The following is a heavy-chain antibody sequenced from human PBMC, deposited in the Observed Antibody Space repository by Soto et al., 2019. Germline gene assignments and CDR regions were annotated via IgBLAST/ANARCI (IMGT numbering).Heavy chain of an antibody. V-gene: IGHV3-48*02. CDR2: ISSSSSTI. CDR1: GFTFSSYS. Sequence: GGSLRLSCAASGFTFSSYSMNWVRQAPGKGLEWVSYISSSSSTIYYADSVKGRFTISRDNAKNSLYLQMNSLRDEDTAVYYCARDYYDSSGYYASLEYWGQGTLVTVSS. J-gene: IGHJ4*02. CDR3: ARDYYDSSGYYASLEY. D-gene: IGHD3-22*01.